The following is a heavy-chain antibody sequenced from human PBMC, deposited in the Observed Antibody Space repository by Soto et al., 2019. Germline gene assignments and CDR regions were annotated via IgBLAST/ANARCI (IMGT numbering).Heavy chain of an antibody. CDR1: GFTFSSYS. CDR2: ISSSSTI. V-gene: IGHV3-48*02. Sequence: PGGSLRLSCAASGFTFSSYSMNWVRQAPGKGLEWVSYISSSSTIYYADSVKGRFTISRDNAKNSLYLQMNSLRDEDTAVYYCARDPLRGTTGMDVWGQGTTVTVSS. CDR3: ARDPLRGTTGMDV. D-gene: IGHD2-21*02. J-gene: IGHJ6*02.